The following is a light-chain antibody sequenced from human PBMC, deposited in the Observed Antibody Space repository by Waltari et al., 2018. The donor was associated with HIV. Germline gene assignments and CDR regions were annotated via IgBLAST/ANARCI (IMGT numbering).Light chain of an antibody. J-gene: IGLJ1*01. CDR1: SSAVGGYNY. V-gene: IGLV2-14*01. CDR2: DVS. CDR3: SSYTSSSTRD. Sequence: QSALTQPASVSGSPGQSITISCTGTSSAVGGYNYVSWYQQHPGKAPKLMIYDVSNRPSGVSNRFSGSKSGNTASLTISGLQAEDEADYYCSSYTSSSTRDFGTGTKVTVL.